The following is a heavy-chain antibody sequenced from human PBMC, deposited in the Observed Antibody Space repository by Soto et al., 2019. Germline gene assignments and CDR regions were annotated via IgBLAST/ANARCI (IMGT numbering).Heavy chain of an antibody. CDR3: XXXXXXRPFDI. J-gene: IGHJ3*02. CDR2: IKSDGSST. Sequence: EVQLVESGGGLVQPGGSLRLSCAASGFSFSNYWMHWVRQAPGKGLVWVSRIKSDGSSTTYADSVKGRFTISRDNAKXXXXXXXXXXXXXXXXXXXXXXXXXXRPFDIWGQGTMVTVSS. CDR1: GFSFSNYW. V-gene: IGHV3-74*01.